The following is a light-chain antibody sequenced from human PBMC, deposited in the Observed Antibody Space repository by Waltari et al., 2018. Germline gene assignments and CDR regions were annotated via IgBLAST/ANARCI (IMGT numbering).Light chain of an antibody. CDR3: MQGTHFPYS. V-gene: IGKV2-30*02. CDR2: KVS. J-gene: IGKJ2*03. Sequence: DVVMTQSPLSLPITPGQPASMTCRSSQSLLHSNGNTYLSWFLQKPGQPPRRLIYKVSNRDSGVPDRFSGSGAVTDFTLKISRVEAEDVGVYYCMQGTHFPYSFGQGTKVEIK. CDR1: QSLLHSNGNTY.